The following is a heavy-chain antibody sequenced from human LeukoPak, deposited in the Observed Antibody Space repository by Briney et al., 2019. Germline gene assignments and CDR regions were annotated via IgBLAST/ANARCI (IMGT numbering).Heavy chain of an antibody. D-gene: IGHD3-16*02. CDR1: GFTFSSQA. CDR2: FDPEDGET. J-gene: IGHJ3*02. Sequence: PGGSLRLSCAASGFTFSSQAMHWVRQAPGKGLEWMGGFDPEDGETIYAQKFQGRVTMTEDTSTDTAYMELSSLRSEDTAVYYCATDRTLLRLGELSLSSAFDIWGQGTMVTVSS. CDR3: ATDRTLLRLGELSLSSAFDI. V-gene: IGHV1-24*01.